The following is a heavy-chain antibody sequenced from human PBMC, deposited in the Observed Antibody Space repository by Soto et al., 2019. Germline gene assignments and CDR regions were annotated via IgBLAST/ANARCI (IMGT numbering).Heavy chain of an antibody. CDR3: ARVGLGYCSGGSCYSGFGFDY. CDR1: SGSISSSNW. D-gene: IGHD2-15*01. J-gene: IGHJ4*02. V-gene: IGHV4-4*02. CDR2: IYHSGST. Sequence: QVQLQESGPGPVKPSGTLSLTCAVSSGSISSSNWWSWVRQPPGKGLEWIGEIYHSGSTNYNPSLKSRVTISVDKSKNQFSLKLSSVTAADTAVYYCARVGLGYCSGGSCYSGFGFDYWGQGTLVTVSS.